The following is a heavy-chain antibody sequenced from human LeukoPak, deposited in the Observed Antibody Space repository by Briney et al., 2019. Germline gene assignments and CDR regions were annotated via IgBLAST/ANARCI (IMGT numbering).Heavy chain of an antibody. CDR3: ARSPSPYSSGWYFDY. V-gene: IGHV6-1*01. Sequence: SQTLSLTCAISGDSVSINSAAWNWIRQSPSRGLEWLGRTYQRSKWYKDYAVSVKSRITINPDISKNQFSLQLNSVTPEDMAVYYCARSPSPYSSGWYFDYWGQGTLVTVSS. CDR1: GDSVSINSAA. CDR2: TYQRSKWYK. D-gene: IGHD6-19*01. J-gene: IGHJ4*02.